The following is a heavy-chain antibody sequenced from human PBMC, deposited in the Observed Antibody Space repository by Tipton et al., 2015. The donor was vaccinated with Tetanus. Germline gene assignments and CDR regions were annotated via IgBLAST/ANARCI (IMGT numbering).Heavy chain of an antibody. J-gene: IGHJ4*02. CDR1: GFTFSNYP. CDR3: ARGEDTYKSGNY. V-gene: IGHV4-34*01. CDR2: INHSGST. Sequence: LRLSCTASGFTFSNYPMSWVRQAPGKGLEWIGEINHSGSTNYNPSLKSRVTISVDTSKNQFSLRLTSVTAADTAVYYWARGEDTYKSGNYWGQGTLVTVSS. D-gene: IGHD5-24*01.